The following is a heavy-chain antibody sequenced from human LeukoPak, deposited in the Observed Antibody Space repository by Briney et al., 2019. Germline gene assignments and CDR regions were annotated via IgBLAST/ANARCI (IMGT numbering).Heavy chain of an antibody. CDR1: GGSFSGYY. CDR3: AGTHGHYWGAFDLAFDY. Sequence: SETLSLTCAVYGGSFSGYYWSWIRQPPGKGLEWIGYIYYSGSTNYNPSLKSRVTISVDTSKNQFSLKLSSVTAADTAVYYCAGTHGHYWGAFDLAFDYWGQGTLVTVSS. J-gene: IGHJ4*02. D-gene: IGHD3-9*01. CDR2: IYYSGST. V-gene: IGHV4-59*01.